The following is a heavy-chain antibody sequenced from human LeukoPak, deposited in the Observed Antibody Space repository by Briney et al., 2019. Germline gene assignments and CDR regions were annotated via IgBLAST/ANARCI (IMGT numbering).Heavy chain of an antibody. CDR1: GGSISSSSYY. D-gene: IGHD3-22*01. V-gene: IGHV4-39*02. CDR2: IYYSGST. J-gene: IGHJ5*02. CDR3: ARDPQIPADSSGYCYGNWFDP. Sequence: SETLSLTCTVSGGSISSSSYYWGWIRQPPGKGLEWIGSIYYSGSTYYNPSLKSRVTISVDTSKNQFSLKLSSVTAADTAVYYCARDPQIPADSSGYCYGNWFDPWGQGTLVTVSS.